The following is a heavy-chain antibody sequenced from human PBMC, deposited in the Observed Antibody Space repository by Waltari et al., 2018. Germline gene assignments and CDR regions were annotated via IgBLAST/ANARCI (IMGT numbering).Heavy chain of an antibody. Sequence: EVHLVESGGGLVQPGGSLRLSCAASGFTFSSYSMNWVRQAPGKGLEWVSYISSSSSTIYYADSVKGRFTISRDNAKNSLYLQMNSLRAEDTAVYYCARCAGDYYYYYMDVWGKGTTVTVSS. CDR3: ARCAGDYYYYYMDV. J-gene: IGHJ6*03. V-gene: IGHV3-48*04. CDR2: ISSSSSTI. CDR1: GFTFSSYS. D-gene: IGHD3-10*01.